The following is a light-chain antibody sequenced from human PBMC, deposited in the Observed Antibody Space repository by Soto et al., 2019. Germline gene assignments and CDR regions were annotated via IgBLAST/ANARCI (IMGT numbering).Light chain of an antibody. CDR1: QGISSD. J-gene: IGKJ5*01. CDR3: LQLNSYPVT. Sequence: IQLIQSLSSLSKSVRDRVTITYRASQGISSDLAWYQQKPGKAPKLLIYSASTLQNGVPSRFSGSGSGTDFTLTISGLQPEDFATYYCLQLNSYPVTLGQGTRLEIK. V-gene: IGKV1-9*01. CDR2: SAS.